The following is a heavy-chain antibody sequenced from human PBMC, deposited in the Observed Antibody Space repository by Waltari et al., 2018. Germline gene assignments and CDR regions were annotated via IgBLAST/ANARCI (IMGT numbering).Heavy chain of an antibody. V-gene: IGHV4-38-2*01. CDR2: IDHSGST. CDR1: GYSISSGYY. D-gene: IGHD4-17*01. Sequence: QVQLQESGPGLVKPSETLSPTCAVSGYSISSGYYWGWIRQPPGKGLGWIGSIDHSGSTYYNPSLKSRVTRSVDTSKNKVSLKLSSVTAADTAVYYCARQVYGETDAFDIWGQGTMVTVSS. J-gene: IGHJ3*02. CDR3: ARQVYGETDAFDI.